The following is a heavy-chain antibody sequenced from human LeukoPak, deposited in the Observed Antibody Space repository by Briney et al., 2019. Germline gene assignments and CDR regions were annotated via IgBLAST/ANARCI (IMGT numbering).Heavy chain of an antibody. J-gene: IGHJ4*02. CDR1: GFTFSDYY. D-gene: IGHD5-18*01. Sequence: GGSLRLSCAASGFTFSDYYMSWIRQAPGKGLEWVSYISSSGSTIYYADSVKGRFTISRDNAKNSLYLQMNSLRAEDTAVYYCAREIPYQYSYGYIADYWGQGTLVTVSS. CDR3: AREIPYQYSYGYIADY. V-gene: IGHV3-11*01. CDR2: ISSSGSTI.